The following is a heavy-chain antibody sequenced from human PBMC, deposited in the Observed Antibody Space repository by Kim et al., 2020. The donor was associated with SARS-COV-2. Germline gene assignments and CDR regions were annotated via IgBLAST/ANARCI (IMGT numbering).Heavy chain of an antibody. D-gene: IGHD3-10*01. CDR1: GGTFSSYA. V-gene: IGHV1-69*13. CDR2: IIPIFGTA. CDR3: ARVPFITMVRELAKYYYYGMDV. J-gene: IGHJ6*02. Sequence: SVKVSCKASGGTFSSYAISWVRQAPGLGLEWMGGIIPIFGTANYAQKFQGRVTITADESTSTAYMELSSLRSEDTAVYYCARVPFITMVRELAKYYYYGMDVWGQGTTVTVSS.